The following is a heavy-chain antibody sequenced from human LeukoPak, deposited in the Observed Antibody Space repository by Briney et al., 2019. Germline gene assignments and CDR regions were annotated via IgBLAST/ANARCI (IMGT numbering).Heavy chain of an antibody. V-gene: IGHV1-69*04. J-gene: IGHJ5*02. Sequence: SVKVSCKASGGTFSSYAISWVRQAPGQGLEWMGRIIPIFGIANYAQKSQGRVTITADKSTSTAYMELSSLRSEDTAVYYCARDHDATSGWFDPWGQGTLVTVSS. CDR1: GGTFSSYA. D-gene: IGHD1-26*01. CDR3: ARDHDATSGWFDP. CDR2: IIPIFGIA.